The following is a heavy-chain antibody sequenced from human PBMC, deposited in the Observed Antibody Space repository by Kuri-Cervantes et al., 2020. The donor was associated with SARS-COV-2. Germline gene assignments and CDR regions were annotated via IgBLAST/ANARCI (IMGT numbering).Heavy chain of an antibody. CDR3: ARDLSLEWLDLRDY. Sequence: GESLKISCAASGFTFSSYSMNRVRQAPGKGLEWISYISDSSSTIYYADSVKGRFTTSRDNAKNSLFLQMNSLRDEDTAVYYCARDLSLEWLDLRDYWGQGTLVTVSS. D-gene: IGHD3-3*01. V-gene: IGHV3-48*02. CDR1: GFTFSSYS. J-gene: IGHJ4*02. CDR2: ISDSSSTI.